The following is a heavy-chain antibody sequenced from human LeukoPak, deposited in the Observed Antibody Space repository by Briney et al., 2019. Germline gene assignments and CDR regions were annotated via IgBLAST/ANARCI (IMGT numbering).Heavy chain of an antibody. J-gene: IGHJ4*02. V-gene: IGHV1-69*13. CDR2: IIPIFGTA. CDR3: ARGITGPYFDY. Sequence: GASVTVSCKASGGTFSSYAISWVRQAPGQGLEWVGGIIPIFGTANYAQKFQGRVTITADESTSTAYMELSSLRSEDTAVYYCARGITGPYFDYWGQGTLVTVSS. D-gene: IGHD1-20*01. CDR1: GGTFSSYA.